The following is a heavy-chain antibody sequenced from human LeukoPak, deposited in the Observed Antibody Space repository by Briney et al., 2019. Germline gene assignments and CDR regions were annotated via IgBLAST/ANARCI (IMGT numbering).Heavy chain of an antibody. V-gene: IGHV3-30*02. J-gene: IGHJ4*02. D-gene: IGHD3-22*01. CDR3: AKAGTYYDSSGYYYVPDFDY. Sequence: GGSLRLSCAASGFTFSSYGMHWVRQAPGKGLEWVAFIRYDGSNKYYGDCVKVRFTISRDNSKTKPYLQMNSLRDEDTAVYYCAKAGTYYDSSGYYYVPDFDYWGQETLVTVSS. CDR1: GFTFSSYG. CDR2: IRYDGSNK.